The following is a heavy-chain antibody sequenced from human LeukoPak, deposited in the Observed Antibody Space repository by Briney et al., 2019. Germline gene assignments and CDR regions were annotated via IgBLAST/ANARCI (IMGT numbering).Heavy chain of an antibody. J-gene: IGHJ6*02. CDR1: GFTFSIYG. V-gene: IGHV3-21*01. CDR3: ARHIFGYYVMDV. CDR2: ISSSGNYM. D-gene: IGHD3-9*01. Sequence: GGSLRLSCAASGFTFSIYGMNWVRQAPGKGLEWVSSISSSGNYMYYADSMKGRFTISRDNAKNSLSLQMNSLRAEDTAVYYCARHIFGYYVMDVWGQGTTVTVSS.